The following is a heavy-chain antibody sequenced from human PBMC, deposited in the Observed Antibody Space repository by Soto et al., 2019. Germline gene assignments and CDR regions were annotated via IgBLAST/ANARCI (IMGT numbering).Heavy chain of an antibody. CDR3: ARDVNPYYYGSGSYYPDY. V-gene: IGHV4-59*01. Sequence: SETLSLTCTVSGGSISGYHWSWIRQPPGKGLEWIGYIYFSGSTSYNPSLRSRVAILVDTSKNQFSLKLTSVSAADTAVYYCARDVNPYYYGSGSYYPDYWGQGTLVTVSS. CDR1: GGSISGYH. CDR2: IYFSGST. D-gene: IGHD3-10*01. J-gene: IGHJ4*02.